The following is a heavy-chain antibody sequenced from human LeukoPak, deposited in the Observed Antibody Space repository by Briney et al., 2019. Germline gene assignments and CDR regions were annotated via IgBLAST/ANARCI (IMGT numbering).Heavy chain of an antibody. Sequence: KPGGSLRLSCAASGFTFSDYYMSWIRQAPGKGLEWVSYISSSGSTIYYADSVKGRFTISRDNANNSLYLQMNSLRAEDTAVYYCARQAKAYSGETYYYYYYMDVWGKGTTVTVSS. D-gene: IGHD4-23*01. CDR2: ISSSGSTI. V-gene: IGHV3-11*04. CDR1: GFTFSDYY. J-gene: IGHJ6*03. CDR3: ARQAKAYSGETYYYYYYMDV.